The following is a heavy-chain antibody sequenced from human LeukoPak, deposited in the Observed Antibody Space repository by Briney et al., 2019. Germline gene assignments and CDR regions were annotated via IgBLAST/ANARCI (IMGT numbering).Heavy chain of an antibody. CDR3: ARHRSKWLQSSFDY. D-gene: IGHD5-24*01. CDR1: NGSFSGYY. Sequence: SETLSLTCAVYNGSFSGYYWSWIRQPPGKGLEWIGEIYHSGGTNYNPSLKSRVTISVDTSKNQFSLKLSSVTAADTAVYYCARHRSKWLQSSFDYWGQGTLVTVSS. V-gene: IGHV4-34*01. CDR2: IYHSGGT. J-gene: IGHJ4*02.